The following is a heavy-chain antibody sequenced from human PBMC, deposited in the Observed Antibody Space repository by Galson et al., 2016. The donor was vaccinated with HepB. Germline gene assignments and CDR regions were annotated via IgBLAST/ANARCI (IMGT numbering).Heavy chain of an antibody. CDR2: IYSGGIT. J-gene: IGHJ4*02. Sequence: SLRLSCAASGFTVSSNNMSWVRQAPGRGLEWVSVIYSGGITHYADSVEGRFAISRDNAKNSLHLQMQSLRDEDTAVYYCASSGVRGFGKWGQGTLVTVSS. V-gene: IGHV3-53*01. D-gene: IGHD3-10*01. CDR1: GFTVSSNN. CDR3: ASSGVRGFGK.